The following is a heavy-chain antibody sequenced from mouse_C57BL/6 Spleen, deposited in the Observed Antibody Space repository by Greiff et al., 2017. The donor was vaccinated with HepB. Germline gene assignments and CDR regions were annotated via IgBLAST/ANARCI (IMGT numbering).Heavy chain of an antibody. D-gene: IGHD4-1*02. CDR3: AGQLGRGFAY. Sequence: EVQLQQSGPELVKPGASVKMSCKASGYTFTDYNMHWVKQSHGKSLEWIGYINPNNGGTSYNQKFKGKATLTVNKSSSTTYMELRRLTSEDSACYYCAGQLGRGFAYWGQGTLVTVSA. CDR2: INPNNGGT. V-gene: IGHV1-22*01. J-gene: IGHJ3*01. CDR1: GYTFTDYN.